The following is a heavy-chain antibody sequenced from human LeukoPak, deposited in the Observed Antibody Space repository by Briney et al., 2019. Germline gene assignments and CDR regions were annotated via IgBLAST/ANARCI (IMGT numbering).Heavy chain of an antibody. V-gene: IGHV3-21*01. CDR3: ARVGAGSSWYFDY. CDR2: ISSSSSYI. Sequence: PGGSLRLSCAASGFTFSSYWMSWVRQAPGKGLEWVSSISSSSSYIYYADSVKGRFTISRDNAKNSLYLQMNSLRAEDTAVYYCARVGAGSSWYFDYWGQGTLVTVSS. CDR1: GFTFSSYW. D-gene: IGHD6-13*01. J-gene: IGHJ4*02.